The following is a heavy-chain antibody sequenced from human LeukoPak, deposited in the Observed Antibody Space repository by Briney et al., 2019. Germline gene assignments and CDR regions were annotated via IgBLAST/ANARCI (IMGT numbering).Heavy chain of an antibody. CDR3: VQDRDWGFGY. CDR1: GFTYRNYG. J-gene: IGHJ4*02. D-gene: IGHD7-27*01. Sequence: GSLRLSCAASGFTYRNYGMHWVRRAPGKGLEWVTFIRNDGSGKYYAESVRGRFTISRDDSKNTLYLQMNSLRAEDTAVYHCVQDRDWGFGYWGRGTLVTVSS. CDR2: IRNDGSGK. V-gene: IGHV3-30*02.